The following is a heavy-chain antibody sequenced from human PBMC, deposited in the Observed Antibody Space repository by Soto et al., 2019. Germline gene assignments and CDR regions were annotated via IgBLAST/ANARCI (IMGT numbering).Heavy chain of an antibody. CDR2: IHSDGSST. CDR1: GFTFSYYW. J-gene: IGHJ3*02. V-gene: IGHV3-74*01. Sequence: EVQLVESGGGLVQPGESLRLSCAASGFTFSYYWMHWVRQAPGMGLVWVSRIHSDGSSTTYADSVKGRFTISRDNARNTVYLQMNSLRVEDTAVYDCARGDRGAFDIWGQGTLVTVSS. D-gene: IGHD1-26*01. CDR3: ARGDRGAFDI.